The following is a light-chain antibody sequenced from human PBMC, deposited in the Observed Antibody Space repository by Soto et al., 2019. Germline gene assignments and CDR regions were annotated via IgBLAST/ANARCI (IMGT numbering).Light chain of an antibody. CDR3: CSYAGSTTFNV. V-gene: IGLV2-23*02. J-gene: IGLJ1*01. CDR2: EVS. CDR1: SSDVGNYNL. Sequence: QSALTQPASVSGSPGQSITISCTGTSSDVGNYNLVSWYQQHPGKAPKLMIYEVSKRPSGVSNRFSGSKSGNTASLKISELQAEDEADYYCCSYAGSTTFNVFGTGTKLTVL.